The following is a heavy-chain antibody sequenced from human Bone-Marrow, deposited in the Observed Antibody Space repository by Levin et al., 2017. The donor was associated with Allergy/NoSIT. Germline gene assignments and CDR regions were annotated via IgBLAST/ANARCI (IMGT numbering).Heavy chain of an antibody. CDR2: ISYDGVNK. CDR1: GFTFNTYI. J-gene: IGHJ3*02. Sequence: QSGGSLRLSCAASGFTFNTYIFHWVRQAPGKGLEWVAVISYDGVNKNYADSVKGRLTISRDNSENTVYLQMNSLRAEDTAVYYCARDQIQRWANVGTYDIWGQGTMVTVSS. V-gene: IGHV3-30-3*01. CDR3: ARDQIQRWANVGTYDI. D-gene: IGHD5-18*01.